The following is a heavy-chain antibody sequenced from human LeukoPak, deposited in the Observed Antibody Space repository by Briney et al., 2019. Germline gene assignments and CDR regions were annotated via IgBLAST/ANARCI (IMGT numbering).Heavy chain of an antibody. J-gene: IGHJ4*02. Sequence: SETLSLTCAVYGGSFSGYYWSWIRQPPGKGLEWIGEINHSGSTNYNPSLKSRVTISVDKSKNQFSLKLSSVTAADTAVYYCARGPSCSGGSCYLYFDYWGQGTLVTVSS. V-gene: IGHV4-34*01. CDR2: INHSGST. CDR1: GGSFSGYY. D-gene: IGHD2-15*01. CDR3: ARGPSCSGGSCYLYFDY.